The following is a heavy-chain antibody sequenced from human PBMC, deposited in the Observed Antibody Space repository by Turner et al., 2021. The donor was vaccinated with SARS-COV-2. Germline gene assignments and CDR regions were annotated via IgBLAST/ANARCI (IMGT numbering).Heavy chain of an antibody. CDR2: IRGSGSGT. J-gene: IGHJ4*01. D-gene: IGHD1-26*01. CDR3: AKDVGVASLVGATADY. Sequence: VQLVESGGGVVQPGRSLRLSCAASGFTFSSYTMTWVRQAPGKGLQWVSAIRGSGSGTYYADSVKGRFTISRDNSKSTLYLQMSSLRAEDTAIYYCAKDVGVASLVGATADYWGQGTLVTVSS. V-gene: IGHV3-23*04. CDR1: GFTFSSYT.